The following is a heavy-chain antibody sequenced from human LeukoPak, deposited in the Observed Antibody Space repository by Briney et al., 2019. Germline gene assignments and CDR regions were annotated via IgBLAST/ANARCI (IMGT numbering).Heavy chain of an antibody. CDR2: IYHSGST. D-gene: IGHD6-13*01. V-gene: IGHV4-34*01. CDR1: GGSFSGYY. J-gene: IGHJ4*02. CDR3: ARGTLAAAGLY. Sequence: SETLSLTCAVYGGSFSGYYWSWIRQPPGKGLEWIGSIYHSGSTYYNPSLKSRVTISVDTSKNQFSLKLSSVTAADTAVYYCARGTLAAAGLYWGQGTLVTVSS.